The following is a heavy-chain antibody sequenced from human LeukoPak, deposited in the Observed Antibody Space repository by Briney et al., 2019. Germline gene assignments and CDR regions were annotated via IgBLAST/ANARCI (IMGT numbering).Heavy chain of an antibody. CDR2: IKRDGTEK. CDR1: GFTFTDYW. J-gene: IGHJ3*01. CDR3: ARATAMVTPDTFDV. V-gene: IGHV3-7*01. D-gene: IGHD5-18*01. Sequence: GGSLRLSCVASGFTFTDYWMTWVRQAPGEGLEWVAHIKRDGTEKYYVDSVKGRFTISRDNAKNSLFLQMNSLRAADTAVYYCARATAMVTPDTFDVWGQGTMVTVSS.